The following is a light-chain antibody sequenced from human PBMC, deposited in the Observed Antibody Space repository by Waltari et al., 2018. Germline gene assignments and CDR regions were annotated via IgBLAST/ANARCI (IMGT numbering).Light chain of an antibody. CDR3: LQHNTYPGT. V-gene: IGKV1-17*03. Sequence: DIQMTQSPSAMSAPVGDRVTITCRASEDIDKYLAWFQQKPGTVPKRLIYGASTLQSVVPSRFTGSRSGTEFNLTISSLQPEDFATYYCLQHNTYPGTFGQGTKVELK. CDR2: GAS. J-gene: IGKJ1*01. CDR1: EDIDKY.